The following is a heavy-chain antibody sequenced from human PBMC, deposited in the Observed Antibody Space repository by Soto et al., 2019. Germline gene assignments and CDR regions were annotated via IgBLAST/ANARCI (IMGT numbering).Heavy chain of an antibody. CDR2: INPSGGST. Sequence: ASVKVSCKASGGTFSTYTITWVRQAPGQGLEWMGIINPSGGSTSYTQKFQGRVTMTRDTSTSTVYMELSSLRSEDTAVYYCARGSGSYHIQYFQHWGQGTLVTVSS. CDR1: GGTFSTYT. CDR3: ARGSGSYHIQYFQH. V-gene: IGHV1-46*01. J-gene: IGHJ1*01. D-gene: IGHD1-26*01.